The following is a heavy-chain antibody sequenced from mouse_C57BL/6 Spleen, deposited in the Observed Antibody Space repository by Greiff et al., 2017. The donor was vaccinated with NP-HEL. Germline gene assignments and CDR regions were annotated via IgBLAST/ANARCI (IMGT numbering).Heavy chain of an antibody. V-gene: IGHV1-50*01. CDR1: GYTFTSYW. CDR2: IDPSDSYT. D-gene: IGHD3-2*02. CDR3: ARSSSGYEGY. J-gene: IGHJ2*01. Sequence: QVQLQQPGAELVKPGASVKLSCKASGYTFTSYWMQWVKQRPGQGLEWIGEIDPSDSYTNYNQKFKGKATLTVDTSSSTAYMQLSSLTSEDSAVYYCARSSSGYEGYWGQGTTLTVSS.